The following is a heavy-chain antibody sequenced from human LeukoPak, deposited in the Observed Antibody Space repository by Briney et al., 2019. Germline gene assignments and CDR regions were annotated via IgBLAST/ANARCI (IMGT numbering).Heavy chain of an antibody. CDR1: GFTFDDYG. J-gene: IGHJ5*02. CDR2: ISSSGSTI. V-gene: IGHV3-11*04. Sequence: GGSLRLSCAASGFTFDDYGMSWVRQVPGKGLEWVSYISSSGSTIYYADSVKGRFTISRDNAKNSLYLQMNSLRAEDTAVYYCARGGLSSGWYRRKFDPWGQGTLVTVSS. D-gene: IGHD6-19*01. CDR3: ARGGLSSGWYRRKFDP.